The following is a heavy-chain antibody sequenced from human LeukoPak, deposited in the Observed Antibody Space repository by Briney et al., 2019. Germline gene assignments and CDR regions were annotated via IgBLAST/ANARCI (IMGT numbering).Heavy chain of an antibody. CDR2: INPNSDGT. V-gene: IGHV1-2*06. J-gene: IGHJ4*02. D-gene: IGHD2-21*02. CDR1: GYTFTGYY. CDR3: ASWGYCGGDCYSFDY. Sequence: ASVKVSCKASGYTFTGYYMHWVRQAPGQGLEWMGRINPNSDGTNYAQKFQGRVTMTRDTSISTAYMELSRLRSDDTAVYYCASWGYCGGDCYSFDYWGQGTLVTVSS.